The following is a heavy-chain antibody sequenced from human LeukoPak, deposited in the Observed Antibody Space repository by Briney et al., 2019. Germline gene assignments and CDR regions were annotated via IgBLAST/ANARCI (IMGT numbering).Heavy chain of an antibody. CDR2: INSDGSST. CDR3: ARDMDSITMVRVPFDP. J-gene: IGHJ5*02. CDR1: RFTFSRYG. Sequence: GGSLRLSCAASRFTFSRYGMHWVRQAPGKGLVWVSRINSDGSSTSYADSVKGRFTISRDNAKNTLYLQMNSLRAEDTAVYYCARDMDSITMVRVPFDPWGQGTLVTVSS. V-gene: IGHV3-74*01. D-gene: IGHD3-10*01.